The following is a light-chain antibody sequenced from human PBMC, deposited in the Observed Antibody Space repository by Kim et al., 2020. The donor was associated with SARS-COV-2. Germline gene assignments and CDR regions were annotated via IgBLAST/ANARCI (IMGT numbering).Light chain of an antibody. J-gene: IGKJ1*01. V-gene: IGKV1-5*03. Sequence: DIQMTQSPSTLSASVGDRVTITCRASQYIFNRLAWYQQKPGRAPNLLIYEASNLESGVPSRFSGGGSGTDFSLTISRLQPGDFATYYCQQYHSYSVTFGQGTKVDIK. CDR2: EAS. CDR1: QYIFNR. CDR3: QQYHSYSVT.